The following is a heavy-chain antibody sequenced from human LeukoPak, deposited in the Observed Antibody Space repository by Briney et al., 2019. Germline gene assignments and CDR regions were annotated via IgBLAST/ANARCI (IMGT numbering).Heavy chain of an antibody. D-gene: IGHD1-26*01. V-gene: IGHV5-51*01. J-gene: IGHJ4*02. CDR1: GYSFSTYW. Sequence: GESLKISCKGSGYSFSTYWIGWVRQIPGKGLEWMGIIYPGDSDTRYSPSFQGQVTISVDKSISTAYLQWSSLKASDTAMYYCARHVPYSGSYYFDYWGQGTLVTVSS. CDR2: IYPGDSDT. CDR3: ARHVPYSGSYYFDY.